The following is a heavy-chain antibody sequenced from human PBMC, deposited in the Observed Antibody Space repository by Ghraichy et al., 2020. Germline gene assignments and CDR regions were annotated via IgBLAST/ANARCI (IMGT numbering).Heavy chain of an antibody. Sequence: GGSLRLSCAASGFTFSSYWMSWVRQATGKGLEWVANIKQDGSEKYYVDSVKGRFTISRDNAKNSLYLQMNSLRAEDTAVYYCARYYDILTGYEPHFDYWGQGTLVTVSS. J-gene: IGHJ4*02. V-gene: IGHV3-7*01. CDR2: IKQDGSEK. D-gene: IGHD3-9*01. CDR3: ARYYDILTGYEPHFDY. CDR1: GFTFSSYW.